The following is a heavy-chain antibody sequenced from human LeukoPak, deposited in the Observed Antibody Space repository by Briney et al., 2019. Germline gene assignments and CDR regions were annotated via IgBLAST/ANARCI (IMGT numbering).Heavy chain of an antibody. CDR2: FDPEDGET. Sequence: ASVKVSCKVSGYTLTELSMHWVRQAPGKGLEWMGGFDPEDGETIYAQKFQGRVTMTEDTSTDTAYMELRSLRSDDTAVYYCARSGPVTVTTAAFDIWGQGTMVTVSS. D-gene: IGHD4-17*01. CDR1: GYTLTELS. CDR3: ARSGPVTVTTAAFDI. J-gene: IGHJ3*02. V-gene: IGHV1-24*01.